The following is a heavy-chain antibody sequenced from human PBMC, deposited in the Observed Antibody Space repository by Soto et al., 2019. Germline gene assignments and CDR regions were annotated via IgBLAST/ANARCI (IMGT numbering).Heavy chain of an antibody. V-gene: IGHV4-34*01. CDR3: ARVDSSSWWLFDY. Sequence: SETLSLTCAVYGGSFSGYYWSWLRQPPGKGLEWIGEINHSGSPNYNPSLKSRVTISVDTSKNQFSLKLSSVTAADTAVYYCARVDSSSWWLFDYWGQGTLVTVSS. CDR1: GGSFSGYY. CDR2: INHSGSP. J-gene: IGHJ4*02. D-gene: IGHD6-13*01.